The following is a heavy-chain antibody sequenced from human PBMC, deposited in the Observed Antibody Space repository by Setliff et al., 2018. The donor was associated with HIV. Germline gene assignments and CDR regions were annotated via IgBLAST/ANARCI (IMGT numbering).Heavy chain of an antibody. Sequence: LRLSCGASGFTFSGSPMHWVRQASGKGLEWVGRIKTEAEGYATAYAASVKGRFTISRDDSKNTAYLQMNSLKTEDTAIYYCTRPQYIYDNSDSDNWGQGALVTVSS. CDR2: IKTEAEGYAT. D-gene: IGHD3-22*01. CDR3: TRPQYIYDNSDSDN. CDR1: GFTFSGSP. V-gene: IGHV3-73*01. J-gene: IGHJ4*02.